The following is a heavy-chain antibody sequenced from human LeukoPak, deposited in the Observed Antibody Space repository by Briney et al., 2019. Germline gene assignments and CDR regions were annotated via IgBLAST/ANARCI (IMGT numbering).Heavy chain of an antibody. CDR1: GFTVSSNY. J-gene: IGHJ2*01. Sequence: GSLRLSCAASGFTVSSNYMSWIRQPPGKGLEWIGEINHSRSTNYNPSLKSRVSISVDTSKNQFSLKLSSVTAADTAVYYCARGHPHYGFWSGYPPGWYFDLWGRGTLVTVSS. CDR2: INHSRST. V-gene: IGHV4-34*01. D-gene: IGHD3-3*01. CDR3: ARGHPHYGFWSGYPPGWYFDL.